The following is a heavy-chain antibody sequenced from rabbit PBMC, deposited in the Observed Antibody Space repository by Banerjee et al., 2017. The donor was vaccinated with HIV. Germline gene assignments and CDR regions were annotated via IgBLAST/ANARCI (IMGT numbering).Heavy chain of an antibody. V-gene: IGHV1S7*01. CDR2: IYPITETT. CDR1: GFTISGYW. J-gene: IGHJ4*01. CDR3: ARHAGYAGYGYSTLDL. D-gene: IGHD8-1*01. Sequence: QLVESGGGLVKPGGSLTLSCKAFGFTISGYWMNWVRQAPGKGLEWIGIIYPITETTYYASWVNGRFTISSDNAQNTVDLQMNSLTAADTATYFCARHAGYAGYGYSTLDLWGPGTLVTVS.